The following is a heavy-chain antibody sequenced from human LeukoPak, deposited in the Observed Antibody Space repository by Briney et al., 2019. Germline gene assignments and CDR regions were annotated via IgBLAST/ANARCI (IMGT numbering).Heavy chain of an antibody. D-gene: IGHD3-22*01. J-gene: IGHJ5*02. V-gene: IGHV4-59*01. CDR1: GGSISSYY. CDR3: ARDLLDYYDSSGPYSNWFDP. CDR2: IYYSGST. Sequence: SETLSLTCTVSGGSISSYYWSWIRQPPGKGLEWIGYIYYSGSTNYNPSLKSRVTISVDTSKNQFSLKLSSVTAADTAVYYCARDLLDYYDSSGPYSNWFDPWGQGTLVTVPS.